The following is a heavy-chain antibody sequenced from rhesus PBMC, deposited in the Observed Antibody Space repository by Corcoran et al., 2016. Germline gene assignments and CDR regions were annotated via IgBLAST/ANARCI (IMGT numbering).Heavy chain of an antibody. CDR1: GYSFTSYW. CDR3: AKDDSNQYGLDS. V-gene: IGHV5-2*01. D-gene: IGHD4-23*01. CDR2: IDPSDDET. J-gene: IGHJ6*01. Sequence: EVQLVQSGAEVKRPGESLKFSCKTSGYSFTSYWISWVRQLPGKGLEWVGAIDPSDDETSYSPAFQGQVTISADKSISTTYLQWSSLKASDSATYDCAKDDSNQYGLDSWGQGVVVTVSS.